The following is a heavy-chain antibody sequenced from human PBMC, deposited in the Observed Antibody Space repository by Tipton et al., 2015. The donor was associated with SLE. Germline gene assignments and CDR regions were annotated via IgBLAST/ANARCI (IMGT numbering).Heavy chain of an antibody. CDR2: ISAYNGNT. CDR3: VGSSDFDY. V-gene: IGHV1-18*04. Sequence: QLVQSGPEVKPPGASASISCKASGYTFTTYYIHWVRQAPGQGLEWMGWISAYNGNTNYAQKLQGRVTMTTDTSTSTAYMELRSLRSDDTAVYYCVGSSDFDYWGQGTLVTVSS. D-gene: IGHD2-2*01. J-gene: IGHJ4*02. CDR1: GYTFTTYY.